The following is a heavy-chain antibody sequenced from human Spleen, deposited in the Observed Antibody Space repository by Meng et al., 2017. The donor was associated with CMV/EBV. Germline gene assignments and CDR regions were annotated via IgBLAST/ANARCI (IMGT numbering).Heavy chain of an antibody. Sequence: GGSLRLSCAVSGFTFSDYYMSWIRQAPGNGLEWISYISSNGTIKYYSDSVKGRFTVSRGNTKSSLYLEMNSLRDDDTAMYYCVRGLIDWGQGTLVTVSS. CDR3: VRGLID. D-gene: IGHD3-16*02. V-gene: IGHV3-11*01. CDR1: GFTFSDYY. CDR2: ISSNGTIK. J-gene: IGHJ4*02.